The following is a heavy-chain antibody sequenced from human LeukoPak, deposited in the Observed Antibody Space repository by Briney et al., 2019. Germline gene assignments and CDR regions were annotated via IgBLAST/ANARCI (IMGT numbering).Heavy chain of an antibody. CDR2: SYSTGST. J-gene: IGHJ3*02. Sequence: SETLSLTCTVAGCPISTYYWSWIRQPAGKGLEWIGRSYSTGSTNYNPSLKSRVTMSVDTSKNQFSLRLRSVTAADTAVYYCARGPIIVVVTALGAFDIWGQGTMVTVSS. V-gene: IGHV4-4*07. CDR1: GCPISTYY. CDR3: ARGPIIVVVTALGAFDI. D-gene: IGHD2-21*02.